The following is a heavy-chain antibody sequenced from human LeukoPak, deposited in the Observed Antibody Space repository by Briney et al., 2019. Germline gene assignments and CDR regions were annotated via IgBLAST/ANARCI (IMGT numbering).Heavy chain of an antibody. CDR1: GYTFTSHG. V-gene: IGHV1-18*01. CDR2: ISGYNGNT. J-gene: IGHJ4*02. D-gene: IGHD3-22*01. CDR3: ARDEAYYDSSGYYNWGYYFDY. Sequence: ASVKVSCKASGYTFTSHGFSWVRQAPGQGLEWMGWISGYNGNTHYAQKFQGRVTMTTDTSTSTGYMELRSLRSDDTAVYYCARDEAYYDSSGYYNWGYYFDYWGQGTLVTVSS.